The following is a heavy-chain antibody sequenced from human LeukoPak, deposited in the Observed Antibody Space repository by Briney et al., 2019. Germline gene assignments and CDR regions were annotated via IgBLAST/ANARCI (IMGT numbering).Heavy chain of an antibody. CDR1: GYTFTSYD. J-gene: IGHJ2*01. CDR3: ARGRDGYNFGYFDL. D-gene: IGHD5-24*01. Sequence: GASLKVSCKASGYTFTSYDINWVRQATGQGLEWMGWMTPNSGYTGYAQKFQGRVTITRNTSITTAYMELSSLRFEDTSVYYCARGRDGYNFGYFDLWGRGTLVTVSS. V-gene: IGHV1-8*03. CDR2: MTPNSGYT.